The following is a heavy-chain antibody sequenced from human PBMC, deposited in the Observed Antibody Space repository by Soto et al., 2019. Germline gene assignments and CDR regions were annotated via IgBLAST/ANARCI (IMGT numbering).Heavy chain of an antibody. V-gene: IGHV4-31*03. J-gene: IGHJ4*02. Sequence: QVQLQESGPGLVTPSQTLSLTCTVSCGSISSGDYCWSWIRQHPGKGLEWIGCIYYGGSTYDNPSLKSRITISVDTSKSQFSLKLGSVTAADTAVYYCARDGYTYGSIWGQGTLVTVSS. CDR3: ARDGYTYGSI. CDR2: IYYGGST. CDR1: CGSISSGDYC. D-gene: IGHD5-18*01.